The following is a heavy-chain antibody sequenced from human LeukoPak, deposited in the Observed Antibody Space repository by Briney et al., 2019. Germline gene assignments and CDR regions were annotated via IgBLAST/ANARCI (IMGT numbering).Heavy chain of an antibody. J-gene: IGHJ4*01. CDR1: GYSISTDYY. V-gene: IGHV4-38-2*02. CDR3: ARVGDTSGYYQHFDY. CDR2: INHRGST. D-gene: IGHD3-22*01. Sequence: SETLSLTCSVSGYSISTDYYWGWIRQAPRKGLEWIGIINHRGSTNYNPSLKSRVTISPDTSKNQFSLKLSSVTAADTAVYYCARVGDTSGYYQHFDYWGQGTLVTVSS.